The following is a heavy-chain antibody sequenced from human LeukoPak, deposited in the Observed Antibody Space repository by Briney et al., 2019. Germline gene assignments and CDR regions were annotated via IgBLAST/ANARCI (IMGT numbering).Heavy chain of an antibody. D-gene: IGHD3-22*01. CDR2: IKSRPDGGRA. CDR1: GFSFNDAW. J-gene: IGHJ4*02. V-gene: IGHV3-15*01. Sequence: PGGSLRLSCTTSGFSFNDAWMNWVRQAPRKGLEWVGRIKSRPDGGRADYAAPMKGRFTISRDDSRNTLYLQMSSLKIEDTALYYCTTTGLYYDSGVFDFWGQGALVTVSS. CDR3: TTTGLYYDSGVFDF.